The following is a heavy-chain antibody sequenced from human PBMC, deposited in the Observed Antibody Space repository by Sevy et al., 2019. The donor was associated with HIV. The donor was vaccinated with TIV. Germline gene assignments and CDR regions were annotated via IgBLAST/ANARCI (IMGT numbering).Heavy chain of an antibody. J-gene: IGHJ4*02. CDR3: AKVAHYYDSSSYSDY. V-gene: IGHV3-23*01. CDR1: GFTFSSYA. CDR2: ISGSGGST. Sequence: GGSLRLSCAASGFTFSSYAMSWVRQAPGKGLEWVSAISGSGGSTYYADSVKGRFTISRDNSKNTLYLQMTSLRAEDTAVYYCAKVAHYYDSSSYSDYWGQGTLVTVSS. D-gene: IGHD3-22*01.